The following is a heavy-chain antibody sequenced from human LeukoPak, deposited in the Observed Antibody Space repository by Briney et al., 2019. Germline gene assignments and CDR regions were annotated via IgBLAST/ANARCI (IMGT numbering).Heavy chain of an antibody. CDR1: GFTFSSYG. D-gene: IGHD3-22*01. J-gene: IGHJ4*02. CDR3: AKTNGYYSD. CDR2: ISGSGGTT. Sequence: GGSLRLSCAASGFTFSSYGMNWVRQAPGKGPEWVSGISGSGGTTYYADSVKGRYTISRDNSKNSLSLQVSSLRAEDTAVYYCAKTNGYYSDWGQGTLVTVSS. V-gene: IGHV3-23*01.